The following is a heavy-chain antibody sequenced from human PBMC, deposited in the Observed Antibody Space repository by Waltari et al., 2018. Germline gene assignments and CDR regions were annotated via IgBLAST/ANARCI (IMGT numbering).Heavy chain of an antibody. D-gene: IGHD2-15*01. CDR1: GFTFSSYE. CDR3: ARASLLQGVDY. V-gene: IGHV3-48*03. J-gene: IGHJ4*02. Sequence: EVQLVESGGGLVQPGGSLRLSCAASGFTFSSYEMNWFRQAPGKGLEWVSYISSSGSTIYYADSVKGRFTISRDNAKNSLYLQMNSLRAEDTAVYYWARASLLQGVDYWGQGTLVTVSS. CDR2: ISSSGSTI.